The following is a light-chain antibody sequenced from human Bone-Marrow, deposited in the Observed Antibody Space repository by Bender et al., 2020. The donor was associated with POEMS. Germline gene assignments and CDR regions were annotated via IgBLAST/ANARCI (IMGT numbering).Light chain of an antibody. J-gene: IGLJ3*02. CDR3: CSYAGTYTWV. CDR2: EVN. Sequence: QSALTQPASVSGSPGQSITISCTGTSSDVGGYDYVSWYQQHPGKVPKLMIYEVNYRPLGISNRFSGSKSGNTASLTISGLQAEDEADYYCCSYAGTYTWVFGGGTKLTVL. CDR1: SSDVGGYDY. V-gene: IGLV2-14*01.